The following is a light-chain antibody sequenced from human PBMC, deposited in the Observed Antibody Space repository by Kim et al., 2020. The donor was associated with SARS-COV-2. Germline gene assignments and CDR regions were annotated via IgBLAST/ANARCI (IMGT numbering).Light chain of an antibody. CDR3: SSYTSSSIPYV. V-gene: IGLV2-14*03. J-gene: IGLJ1*01. CDR1: SSDVGGYNY. Sequence: QSITISVAGTSSDVGGYNYVSWYQQHPGKAPKLMIYDVSNRPSGVSNRFSGSKSGNTASLTISGLQAEDEADYYCSSYTSSSIPYVFGTGTKVTVL. CDR2: DVS.